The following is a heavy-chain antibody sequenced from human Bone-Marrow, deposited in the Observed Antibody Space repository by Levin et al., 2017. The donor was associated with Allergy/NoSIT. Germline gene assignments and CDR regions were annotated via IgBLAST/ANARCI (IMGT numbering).Heavy chain of an antibody. Sequence: ASVKVSCKASGYPLSGYYLHWVRQAPGRGLEWMGWINPNSVDISSSPPFPFLLSMTGDASFTTAYMELSWLTSDDTAVYYCARVPKHTVTSLFWGPGTLVTVSS. V-gene: IGHV1-2*02. CDR2: INPNSVDI. D-gene: IGHD4-17*01. J-gene: IGHJ1*01. CDR1: GYPLSGYY. CDR3: ARVPKHTVTSLF.